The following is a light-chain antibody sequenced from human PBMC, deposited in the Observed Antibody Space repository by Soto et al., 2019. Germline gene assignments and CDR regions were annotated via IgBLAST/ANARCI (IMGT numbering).Light chain of an antibody. CDR1: QSIRSL. CDR3: QPYPTYAT. J-gene: IGKJ5*01. Sequence: DIPMTQSPSTLSASVGDRVTITCRASQSIRSLLAWYQQKPGRAPKALIYDASSLGRGVPSRFIGSGSWTEFTLTIRCMQPADSAAHYFQPYPTYATFGQGTRLDI. V-gene: IGKV1-5*01. CDR2: DAS.